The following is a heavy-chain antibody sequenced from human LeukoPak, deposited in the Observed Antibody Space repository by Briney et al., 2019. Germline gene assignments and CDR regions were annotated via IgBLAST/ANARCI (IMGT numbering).Heavy chain of an antibody. CDR2: ISGSGSST. Sequence: GGTLRLSCAASGFIFGSYGMGWVRQAPGKGLEWVSAISGSGSSTYYAASVKGRFTISRDNSKNTLYLQMNSLRAEDTAVYYCAGRGSGSYFDYWGQGTLVIVSS. V-gene: IGHV3-23*01. J-gene: IGHJ4*02. CDR1: GFIFGSYG. D-gene: IGHD3-10*01. CDR3: AGRGSGSYFDY.